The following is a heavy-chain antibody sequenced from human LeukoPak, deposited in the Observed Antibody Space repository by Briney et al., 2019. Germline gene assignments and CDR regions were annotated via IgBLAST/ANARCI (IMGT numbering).Heavy chain of an antibody. Sequence: SCKASGGTFSSYAMHWVRQAPGKGLEWVAVISYDGSNKYYADSVKGRFTISRDNSKNTLYLQMNSLRAEDTAVYYCAREGSGSSPYYYYYYMDVWGKGTTVTVSS. D-gene: IGHD1-26*01. CDR1: GGTFSSYA. J-gene: IGHJ6*03. V-gene: IGHV3-30-3*01. CDR2: ISYDGSNK. CDR3: AREGSGSSPYYYYYYMDV.